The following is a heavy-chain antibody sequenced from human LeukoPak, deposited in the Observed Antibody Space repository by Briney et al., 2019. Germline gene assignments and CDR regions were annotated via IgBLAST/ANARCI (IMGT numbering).Heavy chain of an antibody. J-gene: IGHJ6*02. V-gene: IGHV1-69*13. CDR3: ASGDYYDSSGHPYYGMDV. CDR2: IIPIFGTA. D-gene: IGHD3-22*01. Sequence: ASVKVSCRASGYTFTGYHMHWVRQAPGQGLEWMGGIIPIFGTANYAQKFQGRVTITADESTSTAYMELSSLRSEDTAVYYCASGDYYDSSGHPYYGMDVWGQGTTVTVSS. CDR1: GYTFTGYH.